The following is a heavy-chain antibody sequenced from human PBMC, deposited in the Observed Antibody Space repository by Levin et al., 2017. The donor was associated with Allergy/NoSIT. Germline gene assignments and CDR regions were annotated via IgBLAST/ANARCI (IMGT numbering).Heavy chain of an antibody. CDR1: GYSFTTYW. CDR2: IYPGDSDT. D-gene: IGHD2-2*01. CDR3: ATKANIPGADSYYGLEV. Sequence: EASVKVSCKGSGYSFTTYWIGWVRQMPGRGLEWMGIIYPGDSDTRYSPSFRGQVTISADKSISTAYLQWSSLKASDTAMYYCATKANIPGADSYYGLEVWGQGTTVTVSS. V-gene: IGHV5-51*01. J-gene: IGHJ6*02.